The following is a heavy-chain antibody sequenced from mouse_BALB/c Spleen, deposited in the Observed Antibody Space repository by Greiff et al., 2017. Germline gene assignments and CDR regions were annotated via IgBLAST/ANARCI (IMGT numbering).Heavy chain of an antibody. Sequence: QVQLQQSGAELVRPGTSVKISCKASGYTFTNYWLGWVKQRPGHGLEWIGDIYPGGGYTNYNEKFKGKATLTADTSSSTAYMQLSSLTSEDSAVYFCARGAYYYGSSPAWFAYWGQGTLVTVSA. J-gene: IGHJ3*01. CDR1: GYTFTNYW. CDR3: ARGAYYYGSSPAWFAY. V-gene: IGHV1-63*02. CDR2: IYPGGGYT. D-gene: IGHD1-1*01.